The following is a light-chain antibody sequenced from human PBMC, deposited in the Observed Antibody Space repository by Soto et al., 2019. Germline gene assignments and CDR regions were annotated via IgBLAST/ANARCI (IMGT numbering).Light chain of an antibody. Sequence: QAVVTQPPSVSGAPRQRVTISCTGSSSNIGAGYDVHWYQQLPGTAPKLLIYGNNNRPSGVPDRFSGSKSGTSASLAITGLQAEDEADYYCQSYDSSLRGVFGGGTKLTVL. J-gene: IGLJ2*01. CDR3: QSYDSSLRGV. CDR2: GNN. CDR1: SSNIGAGYD. V-gene: IGLV1-40*01.